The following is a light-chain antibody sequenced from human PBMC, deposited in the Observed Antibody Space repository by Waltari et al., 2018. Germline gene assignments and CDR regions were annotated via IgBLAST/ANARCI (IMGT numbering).Light chain of an antibody. CDR1: QTVRTTY. J-gene: IGKJ4*01. CDR2: GAS. Sequence: EIGLTQSPGTLSLSPGERATLSCRASQTVRTTYLAWYQQKPGQAPTHLIYGASSRATGIPDRFSGRGSGTDFSLTISSLEPEDCAVYYCQQYDISPLTFGGGTKVEIK. V-gene: IGKV3-20*01. CDR3: QQYDISPLT.